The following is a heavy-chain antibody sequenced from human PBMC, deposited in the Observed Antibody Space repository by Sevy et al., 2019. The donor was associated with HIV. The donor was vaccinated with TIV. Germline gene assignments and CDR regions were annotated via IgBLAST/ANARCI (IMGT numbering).Heavy chain of an antibody. Sequence: SETLSLTCTVSGGSISSGGYYWSWIRQHPGKGLEWIGYIYYSGSTYYNPSLKSRVTISVDTSKNQFSLRLRAVTAADTAVDYCARALDYCDFYYYYGMDVWGQGTTVTVSS. V-gene: IGHV4-31*03. CDR3: ARALDYCDFYYYYGMDV. D-gene: IGHD3-10*01. CDR1: GGSISSGGYY. CDR2: IYYSGST. J-gene: IGHJ6*02.